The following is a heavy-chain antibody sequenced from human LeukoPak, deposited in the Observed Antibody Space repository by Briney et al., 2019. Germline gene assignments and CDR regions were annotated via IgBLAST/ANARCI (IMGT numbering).Heavy chain of an antibody. D-gene: IGHD2-2*01. V-gene: IGHV4-4*02. CDR1: GGSISSSNW. Sequence: PSGTLSLTCAVSGGSISSSNWWSWVRQPPGKGLEWIGEIYHSGSTNYNPSLKSRVTISVDKSKNQFSLKLSSVTAADTAVYYCARWGTYASTSNWFDPWGQGTRVTVSS. CDR2: IYHSGST. CDR3: ARWGTYASTSNWFDP. J-gene: IGHJ5*02.